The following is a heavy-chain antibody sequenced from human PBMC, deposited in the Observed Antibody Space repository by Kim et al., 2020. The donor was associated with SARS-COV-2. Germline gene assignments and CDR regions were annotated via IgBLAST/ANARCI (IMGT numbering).Heavy chain of an antibody. D-gene: IGHD2-15*01. CDR3: AREGIGRGGYFDY. J-gene: IGHJ4*02. CDR1: GFTFSSYG. CDR2: ISYDGSNE. V-gene: IGHV3-33*05. Sequence: GGSLRLSCAASGFTFSSYGMHWVRQAPGKGLEWVAVISYDGSNEYYADSVKGRFTISRDNSKNTLYLQMNSLRAEDTAVYYCAREGIGRGGYFDYWGQGTLVTVPS.